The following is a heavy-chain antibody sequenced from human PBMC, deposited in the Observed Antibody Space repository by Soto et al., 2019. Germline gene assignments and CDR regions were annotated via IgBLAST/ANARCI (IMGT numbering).Heavy chain of an antibody. CDR2: ISHDGGT. CDR3: ARGQLVWYGDLTPYHRDMDV. D-gene: IGHD3-10*01. CDR1: GGSFDDFY. V-gene: IGHV4-34*02. J-gene: IGHJ6*02. Sequence: QVQLQQWGAGLLRSSETLSLTCAFYGGSFDDFYWSWVRQSPGKGLEWVGEISHDGGTNYSPSLASRVSISADTSKNQFSLHLRSVTAADTGLYYCARGQLVWYGDLTPYHRDMDVWGQGTTVTVSS.